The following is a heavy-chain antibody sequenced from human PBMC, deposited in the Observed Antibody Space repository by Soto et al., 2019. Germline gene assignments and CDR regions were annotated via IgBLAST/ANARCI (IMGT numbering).Heavy chain of an antibody. CDR3: ARLGGHRSPTYY. CDR2: ISYSGST. V-gene: IGHV4-59*08. CDR1: GGSISSYY. D-gene: IGHD6-13*01. Sequence: SETLSLTCTVSGGSISSYYWSWIRQPPGKGLEWIGYISYSGSTNYSPSLKSRVTISVDTSKNQFSLKLSSVTAADTAVYYCARLGGHRSPTYYWGPGILVTGSS. J-gene: IGHJ4*02.